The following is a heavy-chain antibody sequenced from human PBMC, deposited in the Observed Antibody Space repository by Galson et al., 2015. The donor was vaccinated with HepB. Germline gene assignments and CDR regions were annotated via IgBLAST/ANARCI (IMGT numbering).Heavy chain of an antibody. J-gene: IGHJ4*02. CDR2: IYYSGST. D-gene: IGHD6-19*01. Sequence: SETLSLTCTVSGGSISSSSYYWGWIRQPPGKGLEWIGSIYYSGSTYYNPSLKSRVTISVDTSKNQFSLKLSSVTAADTAVYYCARAVKSYRKVAGPAYFDYWGQGTLVTVSS. CDR3: ARAVKSYRKVAGPAYFDY. V-gene: IGHV4-39*07. CDR1: GGSISSSSYY.